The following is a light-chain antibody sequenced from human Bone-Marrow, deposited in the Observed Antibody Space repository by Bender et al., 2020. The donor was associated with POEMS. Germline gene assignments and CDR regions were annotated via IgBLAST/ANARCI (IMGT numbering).Light chain of an antibody. CDR1: SSDVGGYNY. CDR2: EVS. V-gene: IGLV2-8*01. Sequence: QSALTQPASVSGSPGQSVTISCTGTSSDVGGYNYVSWYQQHPGKAPKLMIYEVSERPSGVPDRFSGSKSGNTASLTVSGLHSEDEADYYCSSYAGSNVVFGGGTKLTVL. CDR3: SSYAGSNVV. J-gene: IGLJ2*01.